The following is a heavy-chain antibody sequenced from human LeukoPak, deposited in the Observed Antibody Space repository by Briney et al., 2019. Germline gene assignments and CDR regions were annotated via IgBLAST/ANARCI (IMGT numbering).Heavy chain of an antibody. V-gene: IGHV1-69*06. Sequence: SVRVSCKASGGTFISYAISWVRQAPGQGLEWMGGIIPIFGTANYAQKFQGRVTITADKSTSTAYMELSSLRSEDTAVYYCATTSIAARYYYYYYMDVWGKGTTVTVSS. D-gene: IGHD6-6*01. CDR3: ATTSIAARYYYYYYMDV. CDR1: GGTFISYA. J-gene: IGHJ6*03. CDR2: IIPIFGTA.